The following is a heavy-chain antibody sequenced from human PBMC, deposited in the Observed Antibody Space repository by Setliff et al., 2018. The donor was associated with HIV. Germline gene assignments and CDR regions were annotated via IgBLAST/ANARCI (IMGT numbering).Heavy chain of an antibody. CDR3: ARARRAGSGPKYFQH. CDR1: GGSINRSNYY. Sequence: SETLSLTCTVPGGSINRSNYYWGWIRQPPGKGLEWIGSIYHSGSTYYNPSLKSRVTISVDTSKNQFSLKLSSVTAADTAVYYCARARRAGSGPKYFQHWGQGTLVTVSS. D-gene: IGHD2-15*01. V-gene: IGHV4-39*07. J-gene: IGHJ1*01. CDR2: IYHSGST.